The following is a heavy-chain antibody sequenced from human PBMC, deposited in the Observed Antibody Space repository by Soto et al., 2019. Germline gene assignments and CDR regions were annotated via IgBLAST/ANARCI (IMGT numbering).Heavy chain of an antibody. V-gene: IGHV3-23*01. CDR1: GFSFSSYT. CDR2: VGISGDPT. J-gene: IGHJ3*02. D-gene: IGHD3-10*01. Sequence: EVQLLESGGGLVEPGGSLRLSCAASGFSFSSYTMGWVRQAPGKGLEWVSVVGISGDPTYYTDSVKGRLTITRDNSKNTLHLQMNSLRAEDTAVYYCAKDGGVRGVIDAFDIWGQGTMVTVSS. CDR3: AKDGGVRGVIDAFDI.